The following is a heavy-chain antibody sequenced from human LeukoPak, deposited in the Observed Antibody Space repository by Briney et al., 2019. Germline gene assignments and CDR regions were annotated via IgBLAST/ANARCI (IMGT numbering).Heavy chain of an antibody. D-gene: IGHD3/OR15-3a*01. CDR1: GGSISSSSYY. Sequence: PSETLSLTCTVSGGSISSSSYYWGWIRQPPGKGLEWIGSIYYSGNTYYNASLKSQVSISIDTSKNQFSLGLTSVTAADTAVYYCARQTGSGLFILPGGQGTLVTVSS. J-gene: IGHJ4*02. CDR2: IYYSGNT. V-gene: IGHV4-39*01. CDR3: ARQTGSGLFILP.